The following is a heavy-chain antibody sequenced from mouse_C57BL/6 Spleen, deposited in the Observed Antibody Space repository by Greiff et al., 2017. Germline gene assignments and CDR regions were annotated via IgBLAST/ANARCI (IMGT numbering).Heavy chain of an antibody. CDR2: ISPSSGNT. D-gene: IGHD3-2*02. CDR1: CYTFTSYG. Sequence: VQLQQSGAELARPGASVKLSCKASCYTFTSYGISWVEQRTGQGLEWIGEISPSSGNTYYNEKFKGKATLSADTSSTTAYMERRSLTSEDSAVYICARRRETAQNYAMDYWGQGTSVTVSS. CDR3: ARRRETAQNYAMDY. J-gene: IGHJ4*01. V-gene: IGHV1-81*01.